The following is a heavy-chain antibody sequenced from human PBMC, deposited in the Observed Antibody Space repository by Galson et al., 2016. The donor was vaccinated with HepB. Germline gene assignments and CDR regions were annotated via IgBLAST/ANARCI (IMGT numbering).Heavy chain of an antibody. J-gene: IGHJ3*01. D-gene: IGHD1-26*01. CDR3: VRRAVGATNAFDL. Sequence: SLRLSCAASEFTFSSNGMHWVRQAPGKGLVWVSRINSDGSRTDFADSVKGRFTISRDNAKNTLYLQMNSLRAEDTAVYYCVRRAVGATNAFDLWGKGPMATVSS. V-gene: IGHV3-74*01. CDR1: EFTFSSNG. CDR2: INSDGSRT.